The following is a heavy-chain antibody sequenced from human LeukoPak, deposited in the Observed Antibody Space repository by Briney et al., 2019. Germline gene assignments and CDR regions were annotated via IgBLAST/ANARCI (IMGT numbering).Heavy chain of an antibody. V-gene: IGHV3-49*03. CDR3: TSPSGVAVAGTRFDY. CDR1: GFTFGDYA. CDR2: IRSKAYGGTT. J-gene: IGHJ4*02. Sequence: GGSLRLSCTASGFTFGDYAMSWFRQAPGKGVEWVGFIRSKAYGGTTEYAASVKGRFTISRDDSKSIAYLQMNSLKTEDTAVYYCTSPSGVAVAGTRFDYWGQGTLVTVSS. D-gene: IGHD6-19*01.